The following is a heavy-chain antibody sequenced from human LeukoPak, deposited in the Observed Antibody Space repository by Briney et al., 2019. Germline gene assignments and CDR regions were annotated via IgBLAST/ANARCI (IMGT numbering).Heavy chain of an antibody. Sequence: GGSLRLSCAASGFTFSTYWMHWVRHAPGKGLVWVSRIKSDGSSTTYADSVKGRFTISRDNAKNTLYLQMNSLRDEDTAVYYCARFYYDSSRGAYWGQGTLVTVSS. D-gene: IGHD3-22*01. V-gene: IGHV3-74*01. CDR3: ARFYYDSSRGAY. CDR1: GFTFSTYW. CDR2: IKSDGSST. J-gene: IGHJ4*02.